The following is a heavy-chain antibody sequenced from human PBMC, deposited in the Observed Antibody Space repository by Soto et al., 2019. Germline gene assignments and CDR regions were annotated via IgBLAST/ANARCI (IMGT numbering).Heavy chain of an antibody. V-gene: IGHV4-34*01. CDR3: ARARRDIVLMVRNWFDP. J-gene: IGHJ5*02. CDR2: INHSGST. Sequence: PSETLSLTCAVYGGSFSGYYWSWIRQPPGKGLEWIGEINHSGSTNYNPSLKSRVTISVDTSKNQFSLKLSSVTAADTAVYYCARARRDIVLMVRNWFDPWGQGTLVTVSS. CDR1: GGSFSGYY. D-gene: IGHD2-8*01.